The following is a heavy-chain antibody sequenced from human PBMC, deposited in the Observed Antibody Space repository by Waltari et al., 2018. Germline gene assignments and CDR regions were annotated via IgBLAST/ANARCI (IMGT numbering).Heavy chain of an antibody. CDR3: VRDAFGNTIGGVFDY. CDR1: GFMFEDYA. CDR2: ISWNSNNI. J-gene: IGHJ4*02. D-gene: IGHD3-3*01. V-gene: IGHV3-9*01. Sequence: EVQLVESGGGVVQPGKSLRLSCVGSGFMFEDYAMSWVRQFPGEGLQWLAGISWNSNNIVYADSVKGRFTISRDNAENSLYLLINNVRPEDSALYYCVRDAFGNTIGGVFDYWGQGTLLTVSS.